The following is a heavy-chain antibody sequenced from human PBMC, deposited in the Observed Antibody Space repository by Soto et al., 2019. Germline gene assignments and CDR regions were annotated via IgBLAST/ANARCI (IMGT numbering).Heavy chain of an antibody. CDR3: ARDLIFRAVAGPRYYYYGMDV. Sequence: ASVKVSCKASGGTFSSYAISWVRQAPGQGLEWMGGIIPIFGTANYAQKFQGRVTITADESTSTAYMELSSLRSEDTAVYYCARDLIFRAVAGPRYYYYGMDVWGQGTTVTVS. D-gene: IGHD6-19*01. CDR1: GGTFSSYA. CDR2: IIPIFGTA. V-gene: IGHV1-69*13. J-gene: IGHJ6*02.